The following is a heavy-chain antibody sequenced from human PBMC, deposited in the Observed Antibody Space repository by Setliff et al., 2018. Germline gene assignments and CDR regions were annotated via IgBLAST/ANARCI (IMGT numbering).Heavy chain of an antibody. J-gene: IGHJ6*03. CDR1: GDPFNAYG. CDR3: ARGPSPTVTPSRLIYFYHMDV. D-gene: IGHD4-17*01. V-gene: IGHV1-69*10. Sequence: SVKVSCKASGDPFNAYGVSWVRQAPGQGLEWMGAIIPVLGMTDYAQKFQGRLTITADQSTTTVYMDLSSLRFDDTALYYCARGPSPTVTPSRLIYFYHMDVWGTGTTVTVSS. CDR2: IIPVLGMT.